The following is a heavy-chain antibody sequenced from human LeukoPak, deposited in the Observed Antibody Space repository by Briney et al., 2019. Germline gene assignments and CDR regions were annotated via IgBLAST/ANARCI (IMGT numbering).Heavy chain of an antibody. CDR1: GGSITTFY. CDR2: MFHSGTP. J-gene: IGHJ4*02. CDR3: ARRRGWKQQLVYFDY. D-gene: IGHD6-13*01. Sequence: PSETLSLTCTVSGGSITTFYWSWIRQPPGKGLEWIVYMFHSGTPRYNPSLQSRVTISADTSKNQFSLNVRSTTAADTAVYYCARRRGWKQQLVYFDYWGQGTLATVSS. V-gene: IGHV4-59*08.